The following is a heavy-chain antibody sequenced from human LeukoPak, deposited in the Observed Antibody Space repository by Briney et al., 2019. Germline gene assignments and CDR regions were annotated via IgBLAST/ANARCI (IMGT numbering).Heavy chain of an antibody. V-gene: IGHV4-39*07. Sequence: SETLSLTCTVSGGSLSSSSYYWGWLRPPPGPGLEWVGRIYYSGSTYYNPSLKSRVTISVDTSRNQSSLKLSSVASADTAVYYCARDLTPSSFYYFYYLGQGTLGTVSS. D-gene: IGHD2-21*02. CDR1: GGSLSSSSYY. CDR3: ARDLTPSSFYYFYY. J-gene: IGHJ4*02. CDR2: IYYSGST.